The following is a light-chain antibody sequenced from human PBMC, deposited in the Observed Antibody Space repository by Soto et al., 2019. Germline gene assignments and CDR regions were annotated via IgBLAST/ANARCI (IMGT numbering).Light chain of an antibody. J-gene: IGKJ1*01. CDR2: DAS. CDR1: QSVSSY. V-gene: IGKV3-20*01. CDR3: QQYGSSGT. Sequence: EIVLTQSPATLSLSPGERANLSCRASQSVSSYLAWYQQKPGQAPRLLIYDASNRATGIPDRFSGSGSGTDFTLTISRLEPEDFAVYYCQQYGSSGTFGQGTKVDIK.